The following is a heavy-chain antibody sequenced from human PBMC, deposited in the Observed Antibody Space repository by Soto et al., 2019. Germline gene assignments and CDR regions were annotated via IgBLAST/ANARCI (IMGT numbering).Heavy chain of an antibody. V-gene: IGHV3-11*06. CDR1: GFTFGDSY. D-gene: IGHD2-15*01. Sequence: QVQLVESGGGLVPPGGSLRLSCAGSGFTFGDSYMSWIRQAPGKGLEWLSYISPGSRYPAYADSVKGRFTISRDNAKRSLYVQMMSLTAEDTAIYYCVRGGGGGLFDPWGQGTMVTVSS. CDR3: VRGGGGGLFDP. CDR2: ISPGSRYP. J-gene: IGHJ5*02.